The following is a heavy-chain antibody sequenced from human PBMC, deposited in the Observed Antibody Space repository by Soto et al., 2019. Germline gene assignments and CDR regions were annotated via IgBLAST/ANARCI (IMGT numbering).Heavy chain of an antibody. CDR1: GGTFSSYA. CDR2: IIPIFGTA. D-gene: IGHD3-10*01. V-gene: IGHV1-69*13. J-gene: IGHJ6*02. Sequence: SVKVSCKASGGTFSSYAISWVRQAPGQGLEWMGGIIPIFGTANYAQKFQGRVTITADESTSTAYMELSSLRSEDTAVYYCARHGSGSYYNYYYYYGMDVWGQGTTVTVSS. CDR3: ARHGSGSYYNYYYYYGMDV.